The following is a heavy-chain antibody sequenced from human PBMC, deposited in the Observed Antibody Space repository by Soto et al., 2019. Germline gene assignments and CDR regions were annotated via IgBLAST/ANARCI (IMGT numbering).Heavy chain of an antibody. J-gene: IGHJ5*02. CDR3: SWDRQYYDFWGGYDT. Sequence: QVQLVQSGAEVKKPGSSVKVSCKASGGTFSSYAISWVRQAPGQGLEWMGGIIPIFGTANYAQKFQGRVTITADESTSTAYMELSSLGSEDTAVYYWSWDRQYYDFWGGYDTWGQGTLVTVSS. V-gene: IGHV1-69*01. CDR2: IIPIFGTA. CDR1: GGTFSSYA. D-gene: IGHD3-3*01.